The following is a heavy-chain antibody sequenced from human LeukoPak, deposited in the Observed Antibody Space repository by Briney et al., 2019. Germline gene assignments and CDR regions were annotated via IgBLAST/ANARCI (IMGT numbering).Heavy chain of an antibody. CDR3: AKDLHYYGPGSSPQY. J-gene: IGHJ4*02. CDR2: ISYDGSTK. Sequence: PGRSLRLSCEASGFTFSNYAMHWVRRAPGKGLEWVALISYDGSTKHYADSVKGRFTISRDNSKNTLSLQINSLGSEDTAVYYCAKDLHYYGPGSSPQYWGQGTLVTVSS. D-gene: IGHD3-10*01. V-gene: IGHV3-30*18. CDR1: GFTFSNYA.